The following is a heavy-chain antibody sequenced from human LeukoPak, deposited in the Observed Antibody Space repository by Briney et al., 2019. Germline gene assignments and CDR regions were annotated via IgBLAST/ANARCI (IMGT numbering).Heavy chain of an antibody. J-gene: IGHJ5*02. V-gene: IGHV3-23*01. Sequence: GGSLRLPCAASGFTFSSYAMSWVRQAPGKGLEWVSAISGGGSTYYADSVKGRFTISRDNSKNTLYLQMNSLRAEDTAVYYCAKGSLSMRYCSSNSCSGIDPWGQGTLVTVSS. CDR3: AKGSLSMRYCSSNSCSGIDP. CDR2: ISGGGST. D-gene: IGHD2-2*01. CDR1: GFTFSSYA.